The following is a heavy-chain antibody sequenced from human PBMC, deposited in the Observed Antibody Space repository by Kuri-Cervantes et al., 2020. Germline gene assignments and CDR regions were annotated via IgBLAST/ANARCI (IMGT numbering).Heavy chain of an antibody. CDR2: INAGNGNT. Sequence: ASVKVSCKASGYTFTIYTMHWVRQAPGQRLEWMGWINAGNGNTKYSQKFQARVTITRDTSASTAYMELSSLRSEDTAVYYCARGDYYGSGSYYTAGYWGQGTLVTVSS. V-gene: IGHV1-3*01. CDR3: ARGDYYGSGSYYTAGY. CDR1: GYTFTIYT. J-gene: IGHJ4*02. D-gene: IGHD3-10*01.